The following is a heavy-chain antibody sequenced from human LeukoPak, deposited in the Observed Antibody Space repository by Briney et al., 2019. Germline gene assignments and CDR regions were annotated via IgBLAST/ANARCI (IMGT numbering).Heavy chain of an antibody. CDR3: ATGPGGVTRLNTDY. D-gene: IGHD3-16*01. Sequence: ASVKVSCKVSGYTLTELSMHWVRQAPGKGLEWMGGFDPEDGGTIYAQKFQGRVTMTEDTSTDTAYMELSSLRSEDTAVYYCATGPGGVTRLNTDYWGQGTLVTVSS. CDR1: GYTLTELS. CDR2: FDPEDGGT. V-gene: IGHV1-24*01. J-gene: IGHJ4*02.